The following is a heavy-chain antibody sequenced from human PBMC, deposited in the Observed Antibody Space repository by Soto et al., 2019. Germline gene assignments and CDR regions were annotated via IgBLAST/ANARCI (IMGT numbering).Heavy chain of an antibody. V-gene: IGHV3-33*01. CDR2: IWYDGSNK. CDR1: GFTFSSYG. Sequence: PGGSLRLSCAASGFTFSSYGMHWVRQAPGKGLEWVAVIWYDGSNKYYADSVKGRFTISRDNSKNTLYLQMNSLRAEDTAVYYCARDGSRYGYYVSNYHHYSMDVRGKATTLTLSS. CDR3: ARDGSRYGYYVSNYHHYSMDV. J-gene: IGHJ6*03. D-gene: IGHD4-17*01.